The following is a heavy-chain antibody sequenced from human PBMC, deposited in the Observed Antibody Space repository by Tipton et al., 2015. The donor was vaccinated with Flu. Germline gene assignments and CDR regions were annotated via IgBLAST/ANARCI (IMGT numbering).Heavy chain of an antibody. D-gene: IGHD3-3*01. CDR3: ARAHSLYDFWSGYSHAFDI. CDR2: IYYSGST. Sequence: LRHSCTVSGGSISSSSYYWGWIRQPPGKGLEWIGSIYYSGSTYYNPSLKSRVTISVDTSKNQFSLKLSSVTAADTAVYYCARAHSLYDFWSGYSHAFDIWGQGTMVTVSS. V-gene: IGHV4-39*07. CDR1: GGSISSSSYY. J-gene: IGHJ3*02.